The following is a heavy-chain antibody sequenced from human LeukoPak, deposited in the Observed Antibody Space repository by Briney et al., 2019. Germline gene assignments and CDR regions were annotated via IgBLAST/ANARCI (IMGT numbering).Heavy chain of an antibody. J-gene: IGHJ5*02. V-gene: IGHV4-34*01. CDR1: GGSFSGYY. D-gene: IGHD3-3*01. Sequence: PSETLSLTCAVYGGSFSGYYWSWIRQPPGKGLEWIGEINHSGSTNYNPSLKSRVTISVDTSKNQFSLKLSSVTAADTAVYYCARGPPRSNTIFGLFDPWGQGTLVTVSS. CDR3: ARGPPRSNTIFGLFDP. CDR2: INHSGST.